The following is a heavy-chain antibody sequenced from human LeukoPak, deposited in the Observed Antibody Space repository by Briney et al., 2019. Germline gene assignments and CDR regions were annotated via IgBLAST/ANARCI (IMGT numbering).Heavy chain of an antibody. D-gene: IGHD3-10*01. Sequence: GGSLRLSCAASGFTFSTYAMSWVRQTPEKGLEWVSAISGSGGSTYYADSVKGRFTISRDNSKNTVYLQMNRLRAEDTAVYYCAKDRGFGEYFPFFCWGQGTLVTVSS. V-gene: IGHV3-23*01. CDR1: GFTFSTYA. J-gene: IGHJ4*02. CDR2: ISGSGGST. CDR3: AKDRGFGEYFPFFC.